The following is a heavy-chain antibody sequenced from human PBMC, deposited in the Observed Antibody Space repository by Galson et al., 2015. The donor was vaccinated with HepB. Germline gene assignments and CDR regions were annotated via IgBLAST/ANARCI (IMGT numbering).Heavy chain of an antibody. CDR2: ITGAGPGKGLEFFSSITGRAST. CDR1: AFTFSNHA. Sequence: SLRLSCAASAFTFSNHAMSWVRRAPGRGLEWLSSITGAGPGKGLEFFSSITGRASTYYAGSVRDRFTISRDNSNNILFLQMTSLTAEDTAVYYCARETPPRHLTLDLGGRGTMVTVSS. V-gene: IGHV3-23*01. J-gene: IGHJ3*01. CDR3: ARETPPRHLTLDL.